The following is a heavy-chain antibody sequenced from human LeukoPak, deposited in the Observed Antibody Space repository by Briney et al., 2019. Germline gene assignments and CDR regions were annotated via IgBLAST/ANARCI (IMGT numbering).Heavy chain of an antibody. CDR2: INHSGST. Sequence: PSETLSLTCTVSGGSINNTYYYWSWIRQPPGKGLEWIGEINHSGSTNYNPSLKSRVTISVDTSKNQFSLKLSSVTAADTAVYYCARVFTRIKWELPGGGVGWFDPWGQGTLVTVSS. CDR3: ARVFTRIKWELPGGGVGWFDP. D-gene: IGHD1-26*01. J-gene: IGHJ5*02. CDR1: GGSINNTYYY. V-gene: IGHV4-39*07.